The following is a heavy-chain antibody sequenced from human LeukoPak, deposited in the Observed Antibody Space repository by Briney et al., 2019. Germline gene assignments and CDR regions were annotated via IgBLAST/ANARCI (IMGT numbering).Heavy chain of an antibody. CDR3: ARKDGIVGAPDAFDI. D-gene: IGHD1-26*01. CDR2: ISSSSSYI. Sequence: GGSLRLSCAASGFTFSSYSMNWVRQAPGEGLEWVSSISSSSSYIYYADSVKGRFTISRDNAKNSLYLQMNSLRAEDTAMYYCARKDGIVGAPDAFDIWGQGTMVTVSS. CDR1: GFTFSSYS. J-gene: IGHJ3*02. V-gene: IGHV3-21*01.